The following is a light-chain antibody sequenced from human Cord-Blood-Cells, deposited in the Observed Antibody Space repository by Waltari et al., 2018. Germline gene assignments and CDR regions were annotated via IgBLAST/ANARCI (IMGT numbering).Light chain of an antibody. CDR1: SSDVGRYNL. CDR3: CSYAGSSTGV. J-gene: IGLJ3*02. V-gene: IGLV2-23*01. CDR2: EGS. Sequence: QSALTQPASVSGSPGQSITISCTGTSSDVGRYNLLSCYQQHPGKAPQLMIYEGSKRPSGVSNRFSGSKSGNTASLTISGLQAEDEADYYCCSYAGSSTGVFGGGTKLTVL.